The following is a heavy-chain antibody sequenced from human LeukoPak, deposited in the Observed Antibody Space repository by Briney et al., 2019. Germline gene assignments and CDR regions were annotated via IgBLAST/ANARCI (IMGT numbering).Heavy chain of an antibody. Sequence: GESLKISCKTSGYTFTDYWIGWVRQMPGKGLEGMGFIYPDDSDTKYSPSFQGQVTISADRSITTAYLQWSSLKASDTAIYYCARPGTLGTPDGFDIWGQGTMVTVSS. CDR3: ARPGTLGTPDGFDI. J-gene: IGHJ3*02. CDR2: IYPDDSDT. V-gene: IGHV5-51*01. D-gene: IGHD1-1*01. CDR1: GYTFTDYW.